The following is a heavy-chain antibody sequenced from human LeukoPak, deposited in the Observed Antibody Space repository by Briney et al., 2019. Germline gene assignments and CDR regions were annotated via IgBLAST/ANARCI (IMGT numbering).Heavy chain of an antibody. CDR3: ARLYCSAGRCYGKHYFDY. V-gene: IGHV3-48*02. CDR2: ISGSRSTT. D-gene: IGHD2-15*01. J-gene: IGHJ4*02. Sequence: GGSLRLSCAASGFPFRNFAMNWVRQAPGKGLEWVSYISGSRSTTYYADSVKGRFTISRDNTKNSLSLQMNSLRDEDTAVYYCARLYCSAGRCYGKHYFDYWGQGALVTVSS. CDR1: GFPFRNFA.